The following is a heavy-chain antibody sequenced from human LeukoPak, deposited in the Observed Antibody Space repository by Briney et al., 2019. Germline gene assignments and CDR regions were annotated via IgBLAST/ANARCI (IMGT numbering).Heavy chain of an antibody. D-gene: IGHD1-26*01. J-gene: IGHJ4*02. CDR2: ISLSGQT. CDR3: SRESGAFCPFGY. V-gene: IGHV4/OR15-8*02. Sequence: SETLSLTCGVSGGSIRSTSWWSWVRQPPGQGLEWIGEISLSGQTNFNPSLNGRVTMSLDESRNQLSLTLTSVTADDTAIYYCSRESGAFCPFGYWGQGTLLIVPP. CDR1: GGSIRSTSW.